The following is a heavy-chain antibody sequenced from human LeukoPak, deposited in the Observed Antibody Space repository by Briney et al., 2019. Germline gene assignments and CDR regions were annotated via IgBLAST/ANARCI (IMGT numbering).Heavy chain of an antibody. V-gene: IGHV1-46*01. D-gene: IGHD2-15*01. J-gene: IGHJ1*01. Sequence: ASVKVSCKASGYTFTSYYMHWVRQAPGQGLEWMGIINPSGGSTSYAQKFQGRVTMTRDTSTSTVYMELSSLRSDDTAVYYCARGSDFDCSGGSCYFQHWGQGTLVTVSS. CDR2: INPSGGST. CDR3: ARGSDFDCSGGSCYFQH. CDR1: GYTFTSYY.